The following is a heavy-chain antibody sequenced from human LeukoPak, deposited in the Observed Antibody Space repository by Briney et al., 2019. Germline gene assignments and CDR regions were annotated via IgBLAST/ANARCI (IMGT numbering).Heavy chain of an antibody. V-gene: IGHV3-11*03. J-gene: IGHJ5*02. CDR3: AGSGYDPNWFDP. CDR1: GFTFTDYY. Sequence: KPGGSLRLSCAASGFTFTDYYISWIRQAPGKGLEWVSYISSSSSYTNYADSVKGRSTISRDNAKNSLYLQMNSLRAEYTAVYYCAGSGYDPNWFDPWGQGTLVTVSS. CDR2: ISSSSSYT. D-gene: IGHD5-12*01.